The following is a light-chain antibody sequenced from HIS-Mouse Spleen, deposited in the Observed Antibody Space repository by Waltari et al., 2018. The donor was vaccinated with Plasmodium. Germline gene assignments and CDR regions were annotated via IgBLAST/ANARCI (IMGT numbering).Light chain of an antibody. CDR1: QSISSY. V-gene: IGKV1-39*01. Sequence: IQMTQSPSSLSASVADRVTITCLASQSISSYLNWYQQKPGKSPNLLIYAASSLQSGVPSRFSGSGSGTDFTLTISSLQPEDFATYYCQQSYSTWTFGQGTKVEIK. CDR2: AAS. CDR3: QQSYSTWT. J-gene: IGKJ1*01.